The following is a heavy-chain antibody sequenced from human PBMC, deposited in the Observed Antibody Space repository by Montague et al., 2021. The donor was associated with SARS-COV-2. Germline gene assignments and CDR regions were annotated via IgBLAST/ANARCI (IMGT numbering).Heavy chain of an antibody. V-gene: IGHV4-31*03. D-gene: IGHD3-22*01. CDR2: IYYSGST. CDR3: ARVQGITMIVVVIGAFDI. J-gene: IGHJ3*02. Sequence: TLSLTCTVSGGPISSGGYCWGWIRQHPGKGLEWIGYIYYSGSTYYNPSLKSRVTISVGTSKNQFSLKLSSVTAADTAVYYCARVQGITMIVVVIGAFDIWGQGTMVTVSS. CDR1: GGPISSGGYC.